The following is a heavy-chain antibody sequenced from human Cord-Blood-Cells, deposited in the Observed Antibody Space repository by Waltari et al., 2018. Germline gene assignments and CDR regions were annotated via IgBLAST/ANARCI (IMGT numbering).Heavy chain of an antibody. CDR3: ARDQGGYCSSTSCYHDAFDI. CDR1: SGSISSYY. D-gene: IGHD2-2*01. CDR2: IYYSGST. Sequence: QVQLQESGPGLVKPSVTLSLTCTVSSGSISSYYWSWIRQPPGTGLEWIGYIYYSGSTNYNPSLKSRVTISVDTSKNQFSLKLSSVTAADTAVYYCARDQGGYCSSTSCYHDAFDIWGQGTMVTVSS. V-gene: IGHV4-59*01. J-gene: IGHJ3*02.